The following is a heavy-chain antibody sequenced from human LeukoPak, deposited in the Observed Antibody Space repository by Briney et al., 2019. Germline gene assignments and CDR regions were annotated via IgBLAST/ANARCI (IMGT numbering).Heavy chain of an antibody. CDR1: GFTFSSYW. Sequence: GGSLRLSCAASGFTFSSYWMSWVRQAPGKGLEWVANIKQDGSEKYYVDSVKGRFTISRDNAKNSLYLQMNSLRAEDTAVYFCARGEYGSGSYHIDYWGQGTLVTVSS. D-gene: IGHD3-10*01. CDR2: IKQDGSEK. V-gene: IGHV3-7*01. J-gene: IGHJ4*02. CDR3: ARGEYGSGSYHIDY.